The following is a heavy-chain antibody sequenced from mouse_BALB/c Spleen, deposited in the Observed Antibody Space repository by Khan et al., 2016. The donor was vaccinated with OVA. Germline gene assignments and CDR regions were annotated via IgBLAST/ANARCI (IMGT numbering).Heavy chain of an antibody. CDR3: ARSNSDWYVDV. CDR2: INTYCGEP. V-gene: IGHV9-3-1*01. D-gene: IGHD4-1*02. J-gene: IGHJ1*01. Sequence: QIQLVQSGPELKKPGETVKISCKASGYTFTNYGMNWVKQAPGKGLKWMGWINTYCGEPTYADDFKGRSAFSLATSASTAYLQIKNLKNEDTATYFCARSNSDWYVDVWGAGTTVTVSS. CDR1: GYTFTNYG.